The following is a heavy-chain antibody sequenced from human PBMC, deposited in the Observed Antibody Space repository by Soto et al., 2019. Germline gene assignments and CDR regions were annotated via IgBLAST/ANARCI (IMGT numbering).Heavy chain of an antibody. Sequence: TLSLTCTVSGGSISSGGYYWSWIRQHPGKGLEWIGYIYYSGSTYYNPSLKSRVTISVDTSKNQFSLKLSSVTAADTAVYYCARGYYDSSGYYYFDYWGQGTLVTVSS. D-gene: IGHD3-22*01. CDR2: IYYSGST. CDR3: ARGYYDSSGYYYFDY. V-gene: IGHV4-31*03. J-gene: IGHJ4*02. CDR1: GGSISSGGYY.